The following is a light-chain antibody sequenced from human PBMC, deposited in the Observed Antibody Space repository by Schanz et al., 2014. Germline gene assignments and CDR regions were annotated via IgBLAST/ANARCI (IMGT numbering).Light chain of an antibody. CDR1: SIYKY. CDR3: SSYGGSNFVV. J-gene: IGLJ2*01. CDR2: EGS. Sequence: QSALTQPPSASGSPGQSVTISCTGSSIYKYVSWYQQHPGKAPKLMIYEGSKRPSGVSNRISGSKSGNTASLTVSGLQAEDEADYYCSSYGGSNFVVFGGGTKLTVL. V-gene: IGLV2-8*01.